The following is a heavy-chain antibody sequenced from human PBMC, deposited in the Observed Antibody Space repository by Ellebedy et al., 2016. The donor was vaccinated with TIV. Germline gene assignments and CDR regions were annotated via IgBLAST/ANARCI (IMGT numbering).Heavy chain of an antibody. Sequence: AASVKVSCKASGGTFSSYAISWVRQAPGQGLEWMGRIIPILGIANYAQKFQGRVTMTRDTSTSTVYMELSSLRSEDTAVYYCARDSYDSSGFDCWGQGTLVTVSS. D-gene: IGHD3-22*01. V-gene: IGHV1-69*04. CDR2: IIPILGIA. CDR1: GGTFSSYA. CDR3: ARDSYDSSGFDC. J-gene: IGHJ4*02.